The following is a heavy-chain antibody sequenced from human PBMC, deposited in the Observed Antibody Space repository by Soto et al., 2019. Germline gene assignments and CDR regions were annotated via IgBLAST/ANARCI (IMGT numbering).Heavy chain of an antibody. Sequence: GESLKISCKGSGYSFSRYWIAWVRQTPGKGLEWMGLIHPGDSDTRYSPSFQGQVTISADKSITTAYLQWSSLKASDTAIYYCARDTFSGDSSGPHYWGQGTLVTVSS. J-gene: IGHJ4*02. D-gene: IGHD3-22*01. V-gene: IGHV5-51*01. CDR1: GYSFSRYW. CDR3: ARDTFSGDSSGPHY. CDR2: IHPGDSDT.